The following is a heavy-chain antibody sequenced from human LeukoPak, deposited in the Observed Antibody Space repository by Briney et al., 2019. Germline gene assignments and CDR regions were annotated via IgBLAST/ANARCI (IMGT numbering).Heavy chain of an antibody. J-gene: IGHJ4*02. CDR1: GGSISSSSYY. Sequence: SETLSLTCTVSGGSISSSSYYWGWIRQPPGKGLEGIGSIYYSGSTYYNPSLKSRVTISVDTSKNQFSLKLSSVTAADTAVYYCARQIVWFGELLFDYFDYWGQGTLVTVSS. V-gene: IGHV4-39*01. CDR2: IYYSGST. CDR3: ARQIVWFGELLFDYFDY. D-gene: IGHD3-10*01.